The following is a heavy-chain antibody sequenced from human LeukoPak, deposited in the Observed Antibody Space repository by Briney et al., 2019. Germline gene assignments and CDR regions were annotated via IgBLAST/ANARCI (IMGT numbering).Heavy chain of an antibody. CDR1: GGSINTYY. CDR3: AGYTSGRFFFDF. D-gene: IGHD3-10*01. Sequence: SETLSLTCSVSGGSINTYYWSWLRQPPGKGLEWIGYIYYSESTNYNPSLKSRVTMSVDTSKNQISLNLTSVDAADTAVYYSAGYTSGRFFFDFWGQGALVTVSS. V-gene: IGHV4-59*01. CDR2: IYYSEST. J-gene: IGHJ4*02.